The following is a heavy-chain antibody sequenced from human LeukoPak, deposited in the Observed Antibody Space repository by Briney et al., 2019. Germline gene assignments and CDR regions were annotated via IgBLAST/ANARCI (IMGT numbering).Heavy chain of an antibody. V-gene: IGHV3-21*01. D-gene: IGHD2-15*01. Sequence: GGSLRLSCAASGFTFSSYSMNWVRQAPGKGLEWVSFISSSSSYIYYADSVNGRFTISRDNAKNSLYLQMNSLRADDTAVYYCARGYCSGGSCYDYWGQGTLVTVSS. J-gene: IGHJ4*02. CDR3: ARGYCSGGSCYDY. CDR1: GFTFSSYS. CDR2: ISSSSSYI.